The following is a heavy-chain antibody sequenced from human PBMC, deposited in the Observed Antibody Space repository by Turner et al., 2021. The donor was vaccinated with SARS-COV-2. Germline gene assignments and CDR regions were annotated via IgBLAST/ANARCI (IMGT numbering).Heavy chain of an antibody. CDR3: ARDPGYSGYDYWQNTEFFDY. CDR1: GFTFSSYS. V-gene: IGHV3-21*01. D-gene: IGHD5-12*01. Sequence: EVQLVESGGGLVKPGGSLRLVCAASGFTFSSYSMNWVRQVPGKGLEWVSSISRTSNYIYYADSVKGRFTISRDNAKNSLYLQMNSLRAEDTAVYYCARDPGYSGYDYWQNTEFFDYWGQGTLVTVSS. J-gene: IGHJ4*02. CDR2: ISRTSNYI.